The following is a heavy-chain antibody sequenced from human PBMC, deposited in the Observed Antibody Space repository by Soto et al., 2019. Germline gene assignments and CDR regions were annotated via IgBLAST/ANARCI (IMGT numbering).Heavy chain of an antibody. CDR2: IDSRGRTL. V-gene: IGHV3-11*01. J-gene: IGHJ4*02. CDR1: GFTFSDYS. Sequence: GGTLRLSCVASGFTFSDYSMSWIRQAPGKGLEWLAFIDSRGRTLSYADSVRGRFTISRDNAENSVYLQMDSLRADDTAVYYCARQAARNYIDSWGQGNSVTVSS. CDR3: ARQAARNYIDS. D-gene: IGHD6-6*01.